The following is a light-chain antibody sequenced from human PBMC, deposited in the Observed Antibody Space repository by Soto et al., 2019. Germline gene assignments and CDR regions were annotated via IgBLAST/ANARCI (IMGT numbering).Light chain of an antibody. V-gene: IGLV2-8*01. J-gene: IGLJ2*01. CDR1: SSDVGGYNY. CDR3: SSYAGSNNLGV. Sequence: QSVLTQPPSASGSPGQSVTISCTGTSSDVGGYNYVSSYQQHPGKAPKLMIYEVSKRPSGVPDRFSGSKSGNTASLTVSGLQAEDEADYYCSSYAGSNNLGVFGGGTKLTVL. CDR2: EVS.